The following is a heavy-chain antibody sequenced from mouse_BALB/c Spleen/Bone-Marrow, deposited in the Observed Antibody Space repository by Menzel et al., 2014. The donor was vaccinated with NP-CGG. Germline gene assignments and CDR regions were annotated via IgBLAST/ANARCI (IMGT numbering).Heavy chain of an antibody. CDR2: ISGDGRYT. Sequence: EVKLEESGGGLVKSGGSLKLSCAASGFSFSNYGMSWVRQTPEKRLEWVATISGDGRYTFYSDSVKGRFTISRDNAKNNLYRQLSSLRSEDTALYYCARHAYYDQTEVSFVYWGQGTLVTVSA. J-gene: IGHJ3*01. CDR3: ARHAYYDQTEVSFVY. V-gene: IGHV5-9-2*01. CDR1: GFSFSNYG. D-gene: IGHD2-4*01.